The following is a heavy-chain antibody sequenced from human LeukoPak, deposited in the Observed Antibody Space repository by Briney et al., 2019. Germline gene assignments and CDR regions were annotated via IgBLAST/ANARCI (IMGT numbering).Heavy chain of an antibody. Sequence: SETLSLTCTVSGGSISSYYWSWIRQPPGKGLEWIGYIYTSGSTNYNPSLKSRVTILVDTSKNQFSLKLSSVTAADTAVYYCARRQSSGGNSGNWFDPWGQGTLVTVSS. D-gene: IGHD4-23*01. CDR3: ARRQSSGGNSGNWFDP. CDR2: IYTSGST. J-gene: IGHJ5*02. CDR1: GGSISSYY. V-gene: IGHV4-4*09.